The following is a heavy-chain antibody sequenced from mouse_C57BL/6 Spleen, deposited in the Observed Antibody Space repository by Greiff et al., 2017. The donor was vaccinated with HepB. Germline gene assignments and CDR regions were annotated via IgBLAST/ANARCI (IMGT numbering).Heavy chain of an antibody. Sequence: VQLQQSGAELVKPGASVKLSCKASGYTFTSYWMQWVKQRPGQGLEWIGEIDPSDSYTNYTQKFQGKATLTVDTSSSKAYMPLSSLTSEDSAVYYCARNYYGSSPWFAYWGQGTLVTVSA. V-gene: IGHV1-50*01. J-gene: IGHJ3*01. CDR1: GYTFTSYW. CDR2: IDPSDSYT. D-gene: IGHD1-1*01. CDR3: ARNYYGSSPWFAY.